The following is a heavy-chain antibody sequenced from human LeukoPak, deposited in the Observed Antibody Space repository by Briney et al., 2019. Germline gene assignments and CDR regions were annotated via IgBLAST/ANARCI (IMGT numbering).Heavy chain of an antibody. Sequence: PSETLSLTCTVSGGSISSYYWGWLRQPPGKGLEWVGYIYYSGSTNYNPSLKSRVTISVDTSKNQFSLKLSSVTAADTAVYYCAREGYYYYGMDVWGQGTTVTVSS. V-gene: IGHV4-59*01. CDR2: IYYSGST. CDR1: GGSISSYY. CDR3: AREGYYYYGMDV. J-gene: IGHJ6*02.